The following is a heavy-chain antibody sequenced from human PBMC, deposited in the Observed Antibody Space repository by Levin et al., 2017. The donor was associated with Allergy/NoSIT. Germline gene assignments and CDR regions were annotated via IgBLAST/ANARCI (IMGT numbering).Heavy chain of an antibody. J-gene: IGHJ4*02. CDR1: GFTFSDHY. D-gene: IGHD1-14*01. V-gene: IGHV3-11*01. Sequence: GGSLRLSCAASGFTFSDHYMSWIRQAPGKGLEWVSYISGSGTILYNADSVKGRFTISRDNAKNSLFLQMDSLRVEDTGVYYCARDPETSSKVDYWGQGTLVTVSS. CDR2: ISGSGTIL. CDR3: ARDPETSSKVDY.